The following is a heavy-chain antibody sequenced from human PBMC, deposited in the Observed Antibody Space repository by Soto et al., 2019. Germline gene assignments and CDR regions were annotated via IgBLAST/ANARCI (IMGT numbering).Heavy chain of an antibody. CDR1: GGSVSSESYY. CDR3: ASIVLRFLEWSTQYYFDH. CDR2: IFYSGST. V-gene: IGHV4-61*01. Sequence: PSETLSLTCSVSGGSVSSESYYWSWIRQSPGKGLEYIGYIFYSGSTNYNPSLKSRVTMSLDTSKNQFSLKLSSVTAADTAIYFCASIVLRFLEWSTQYYFDHWGQGTLVTVSS. D-gene: IGHD3-3*01. J-gene: IGHJ4*02.